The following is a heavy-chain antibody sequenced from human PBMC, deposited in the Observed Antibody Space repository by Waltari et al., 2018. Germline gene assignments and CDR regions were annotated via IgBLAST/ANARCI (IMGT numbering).Heavy chain of an antibody. CDR2: ITSDGTHT. CDR1: GFNFSYST. CDR3: ARDRRPTLILGSGAFDI. J-gene: IGHJ3*02. Sequence: EVQLVESGGGLVRPGGSLRLSCAASGFNFSYSTMNLVRQAPGKGPEWISFITSDGTHTTYADSVRGRFTISRDNAKNSLFLQINSLRADDTAVYYCARDRRPTLILGSGAFDIWGQGIKVNVSS. D-gene: IGHD3-22*01. V-gene: IGHV3-21*01.